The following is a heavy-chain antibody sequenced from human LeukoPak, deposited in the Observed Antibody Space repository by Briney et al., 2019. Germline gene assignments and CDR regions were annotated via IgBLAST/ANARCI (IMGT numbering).Heavy chain of an antibody. D-gene: IGHD4-17*01. Sequence: SETLSLTCTVSGGSISSYYWSWIRQPPGKGLEWIGYIYYSGSTNYNPSLKSRVTISVDTSKNQFSLKLSSVTAADTAVYYCAGTTVTIGEIDYWGQGTLVTVSS. J-gene: IGHJ4*02. CDR3: AGTTVTIGEIDY. V-gene: IGHV4-59*08. CDR1: GGSISSYY. CDR2: IYYSGST.